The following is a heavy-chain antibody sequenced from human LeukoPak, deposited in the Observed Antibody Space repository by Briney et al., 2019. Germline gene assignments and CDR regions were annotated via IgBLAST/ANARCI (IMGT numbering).Heavy chain of an antibody. Sequence: GGSLRLSCAASGFTFSNYVINWVRQAPGKGLEWVSSISSGSTYIYYADLVKGRFTISRDNANSSLYLQMSSLRDEDTAVYYCARGSSSGFKSYYFDYWGQGTLVTVSS. V-gene: IGHV3-21*01. CDR3: ARGSSSGFKSYYFDY. J-gene: IGHJ4*02. CDR2: ISSGSTYI. D-gene: IGHD6-13*01. CDR1: GFTFSNYV.